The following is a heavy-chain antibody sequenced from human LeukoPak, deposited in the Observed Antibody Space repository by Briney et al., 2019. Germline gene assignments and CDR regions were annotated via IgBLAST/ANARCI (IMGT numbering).Heavy chain of an antibody. D-gene: IGHD5-18*01. V-gene: IGHV4-34*01. CDR1: GGSFSGYY. J-gene: IGHJ6*03. CDR2: INHSGST. CDR3: ARTEESGYSYRYFGNYYYMDV. Sequence: PSETLPLTFAVYGGSFSGYYWSWIRQPPGKGLEWIGEINHSGSTNYNPSLKSRVTISVDTSKNQFSLKLSSVTAADTAVYYCARTEESGYSYRYFGNYYYMDVWGKGTTVTVSS.